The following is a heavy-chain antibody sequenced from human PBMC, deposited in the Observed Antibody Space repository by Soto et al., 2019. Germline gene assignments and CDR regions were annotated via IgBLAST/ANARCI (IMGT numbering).Heavy chain of an antibody. CDR3: AGAGGIVVVPAPYYYYGMDV. CDR2: INPSGGST. Sequence: GASVKVSCKASGYTFTSYYMHWVRQAPGQGLEWMGIINPSGGSTSYAQKFQGRVTMTRDTSTSTVYMELSSLRSEDTAVYYCAGAGGIVVVPAPYYYYGMDVWGQETTGAVSS. D-gene: IGHD2-2*01. J-gene: IGHJ6*02. CDR1: GYTFTSYY. V-gene: IGHV1-46*01.